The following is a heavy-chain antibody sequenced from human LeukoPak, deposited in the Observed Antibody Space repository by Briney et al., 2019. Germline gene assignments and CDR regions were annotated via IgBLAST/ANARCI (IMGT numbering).Heavy chain of an antibody. D-gene: IGHD3-22*01. CDR3: AKDVVSNLYYFDY. CDR1: GFTFSSYA. CDR2: ISGSGGST. V-gene: IGHV3-23*01. Sequence: PGGSLRLSRAASGFTFSSYAMSWVRQAPGKGLEWVSAISGSGGSTYYADSVKGRFTISRDNSKNTLYLRMNSLRAEDTAVYYCAKDVVSNLYYFDYWGQGTLVTVSS. J-gene: IGHJ4*02.